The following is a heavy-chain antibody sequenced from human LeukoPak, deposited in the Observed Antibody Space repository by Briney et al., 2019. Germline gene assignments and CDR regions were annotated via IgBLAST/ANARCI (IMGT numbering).Heavy chain of an antibody. CDR2: ISTSSSTI. Sequence: PGGSLRLSCAVSGFTFSSYSMNWVRQAPGKGLEWISYISTSSSTIYYADSVKGRFTISRDNSKNTLYLQMNSLRVEDTAVYYCAKGITMIQRYGMDVWGQGTTVTVSS. V-gene: IGHV3-48*01. CDR1: GFTFSSYS. D-gene: IGHD3-22*01. J-gene: IGHJ6*02. CDR3: AKGITMIQRYGMDV.